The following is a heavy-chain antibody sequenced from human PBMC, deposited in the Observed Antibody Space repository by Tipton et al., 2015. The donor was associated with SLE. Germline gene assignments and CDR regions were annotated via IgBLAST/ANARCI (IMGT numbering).Heavy chain of an antibody. Sequence: QLVQSGRGLVQPGRSLRLSCAASGFNFDDHAMHWVRQVPGKGLEWVSGISWNSGSIGYADSVKGRFTISRDNAKDSLYLQMNSLRPDDTAIYYCARASNEPDPLLQDFYFNGMDVWGQGTAVTVSS. CDR2: ISWNSGSI. V-gene: IGHV3-9*01. D-gene: IGHD1-1*01. J-gene: IGHJ6*02. CDR3: ARASNEPDPLLQDFYFNGMDV. CDR1: GFNFDDHA.